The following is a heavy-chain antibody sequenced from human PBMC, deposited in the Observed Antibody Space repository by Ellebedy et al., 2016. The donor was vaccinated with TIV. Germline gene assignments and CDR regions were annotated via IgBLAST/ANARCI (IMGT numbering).Heavy chain of an antibody. V-gene: IGHV5-51*01. Sequence: PGGSLRLSCKGSGYSFTSYWIGWVRQMPGKGLEWMGIIYPGDSDTRYSPSFQGQVTISADKSISTAYLQWSSLKASDTAMYYCARLRSNYGGNSGMDYWGQGTLVTVSS. CDR1: GYSFTSYW. D-gene: IGHD4-23*01. J-gene: IGHJ4*02. CDR2: IYPGDSDT. CDR3: ARLRSNYGGNSGMDY.